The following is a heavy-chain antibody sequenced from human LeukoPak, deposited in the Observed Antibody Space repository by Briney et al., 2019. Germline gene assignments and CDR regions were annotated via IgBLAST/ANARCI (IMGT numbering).Heavy chain of an antibody. V-gene: IGHV3-15*01. D-gene: IGHD6-19*01. CDR1: GFTFSNAW. Sequence: GGSLILSCAASGFTFSNAWMSWVRQSPGTGLEWLGRIKSKTDGGTTDYAAPVKGRFTISRDDSKDTLYLQMNSLETEDTAVYYCTTGTIAVAGTYYFDYWGPGTLVTVSS. J-gene: IGHJ4*02. CDR2: IKSKTDGGTT. CDR3: TTGTIAVAGTYYFDY.